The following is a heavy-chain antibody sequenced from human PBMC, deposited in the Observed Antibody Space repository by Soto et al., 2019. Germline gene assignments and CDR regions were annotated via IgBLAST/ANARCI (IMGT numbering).Heavy chain of an antibody. Sequence: QVQLQESGPGLVKPSQTLSLTCNVSGCSISSGGYYWSWIRQHPGKGLEWIGYVSYCVSTYYNPSLNSRVIISADTSKNQFSLQLSSVTAADTAVYYCARDAVEVDGFFDPWGQGTPVTVSS. CDR3: ARDAVEVDGFFDP. V-gene: IGHV4-31*03. CDR1: GCSISSGGYY. CDR2: VSYCVST. J-gene: IGHJ5*02. D-gene: IGHD2-21*01.